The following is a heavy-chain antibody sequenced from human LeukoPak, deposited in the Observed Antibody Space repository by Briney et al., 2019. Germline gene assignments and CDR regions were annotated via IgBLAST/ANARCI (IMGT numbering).Heavy chain of an antibody. CDR1: GFTFSSYE. CDR3: ATDHGDYEGWYYYYYYGMDV. V-gene: IGHV3-48*03. CDR2: ISSSGSTI. J-gene: IGHJ6*02. Sequence: PGGSLRLSCAASGFTFSSYEMNWVRQAPGKGLEWVSYISSSGSTIYYADSVKGRFTISRDNAKNSLYLQMNSLRAEDTAVYYCATDHGDYEGWYYYYYYGMDVWGQGTTVTVSS. D-gene: IGHD4-17*01.